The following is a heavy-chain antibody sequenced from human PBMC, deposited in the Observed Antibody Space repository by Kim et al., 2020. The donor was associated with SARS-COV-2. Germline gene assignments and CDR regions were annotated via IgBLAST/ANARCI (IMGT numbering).Heavy chain of an antibody. Sequence: ASVKVSCKASGYTFTSYDINWVRQATGQGLEWMGWMNPNSGNTGYAQKFQGRVTMTRNTSISTAYMELSSLRSEDTAVYYCARGIRRRLPNYYYYYMDVWGKGTTVTVSS. J-gene: IGHJ6*03. V-gene: IGHV1-8*01. CDR2: MNPNSGNT. D-gene: IGHD4-17*01. CDR1: GYTFTSYD. CDR3: ARGIRRRLPNYYYYYMDV.